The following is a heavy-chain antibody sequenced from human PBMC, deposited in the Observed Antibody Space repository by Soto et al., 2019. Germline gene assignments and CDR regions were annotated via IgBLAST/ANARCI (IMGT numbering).Heavy chain of an antibody. D-gene: IGHD2-15*01. J-gene: IGHJ4*02. CDR1: GGSISSSSYY. CDR2: IYYSGST. Sequence: SETLSLTCTVSGGSISSSSYYWGWIRQPPGKGLEWIGSIYYSGSTYYNPSLKSRVTISVDTSKNQFSLKLSSVTAADTAVYYCARHDIKEAATHQFDYWGQGTLVTVSS. V-gene: IGHV4-39*01. CDR3: ARHDIKEAATHQFDY.